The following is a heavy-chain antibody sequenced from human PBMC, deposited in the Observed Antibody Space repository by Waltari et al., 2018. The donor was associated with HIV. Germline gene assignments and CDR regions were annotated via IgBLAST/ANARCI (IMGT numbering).Heavy chain of an antibody. V-gene: IGHV1-8*01. CDR2: MNPNSGNT. CDR3: ARRRGAGDSFGLD. Sequence: SMKVSCKASGYTFTNYDINWARQAPGQGLEWMGWMNPNSGNTGYAQKFQGRVTLTRNISISTAYMDLTNLTYDDTAVYYCARRRGAGDSFGLDWGQGTLVTVSS. CDR1: GYTFTNYD. J-gene: IGHJ4*02. D-gene: IGHD7-27*01.